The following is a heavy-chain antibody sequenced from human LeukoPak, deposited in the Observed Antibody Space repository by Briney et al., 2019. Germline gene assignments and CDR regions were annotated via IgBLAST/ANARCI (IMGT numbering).Heavy chain of an antibody. D-gene: IGHD6-19*01. V-gene: IGHV4-59*01. CDR3: ARVWTVAGNRWFDP. CDR2: LFFGGST. J-gene: IGHJ5*02. Sequence: PSETLSLTCTVSGASISTFYWSWIRQPPGKGLEGIGYLFFGGSTNYNPSLKSRVTISSDTSKNQLSLKLTSVTAADTAVYYCARVWTVAGNRWFDPWGQGTLVTVSS. CDR1: GASISTFY.